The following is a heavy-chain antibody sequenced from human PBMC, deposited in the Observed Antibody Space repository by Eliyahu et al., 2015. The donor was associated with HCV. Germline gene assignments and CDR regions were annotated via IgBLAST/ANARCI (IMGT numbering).Heavy chain of an antibody. CDR3: ARRITIMITFGGVIATGPFDY. V-gene: IGHV4-39*01. D-gene: IGHD3-16*02. J-gene: IGHJ4*02. CDR1: GGSISSSSYY. CDR2: IYYSGST. Sequence: QLQLQESGPGLVKPSETLSLTCTVSGGSISSSSYYWGWIRQPPGKGLEWIGSIYYSGSTYYNPSLKSRVTISGDTSKNQFSLKLSSVTAADTAVYYCARRITIMITFGGVIATGPFDYWGQGTLVTVSS.